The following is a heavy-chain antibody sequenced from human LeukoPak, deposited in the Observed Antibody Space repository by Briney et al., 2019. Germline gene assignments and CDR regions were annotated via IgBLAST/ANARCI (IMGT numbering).Heavy chain of an antibody. Sequence: GGSLRLSCAASGFTFSSYGMHWVRQAPGKGLEWVAVIWYDGSNKYYADSVKGRFTISRDNSKNTLYLQMNSLRAEDTAVDYCARSIAVAGTDYWGQGTLVTVSS. D-gene: IGHD6-19*01. J-gene: IGHJ4*02. CDR2: IWYDGSNK. CDR1: GFTFSSYG. V-gene: IGHV3-33*01. CDR3: ARSIAVAGTDY.